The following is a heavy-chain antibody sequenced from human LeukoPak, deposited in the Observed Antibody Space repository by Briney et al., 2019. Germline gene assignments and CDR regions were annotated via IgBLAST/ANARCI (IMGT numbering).Heavy chain of an antibody. CDR2: IYHSGST. V-gene: IGHV4-30-2*01. Sequence: SQTLSLTCTVSGGSISSGGYYWSWIRQPPGKGLEWIGYIYHSGSTYYNPSLKSRVTISVDRSKNQFSLKLRSVAAADTAVYYCARHGAYSNAFDYWGQGTLVTVSS. D-gene: IGHD5-18*01. CDR3: ARHGAYSNAFDY. CDR1: GGSISSGGYY. J-gene: IGHJ4*02.